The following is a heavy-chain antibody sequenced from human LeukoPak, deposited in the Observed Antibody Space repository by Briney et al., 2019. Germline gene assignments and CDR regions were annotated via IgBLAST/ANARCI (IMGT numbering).Heavy chain of an antibody. CDR3: ARRRYNWNAIDY. CDR2: INWNGGST. Sequence: GGSLRLSCAASGAPLGNYGMNWVRQVPGKGLEWVSGINWNGGSTGYADSVKGRFTISRDNAKNSLYLQMNSLRAEDTAVYYCARRRYNWNAIDYWGQGTLVTVSS. V-gene: IGHV3-20*04. D-gene: IGHD1-20*01. CDR1: GAPLGNYG. J-gene: IGHJ4*02.